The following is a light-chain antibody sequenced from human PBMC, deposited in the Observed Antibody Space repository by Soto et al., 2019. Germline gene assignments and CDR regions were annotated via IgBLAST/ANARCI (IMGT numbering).Light chain of an antibody. J-gene: IGKJ3*01. Sequence: SQISHSPSSLSASVWYGVTDTCQASQDISNNLTWYQQKPGKAPKLLIYDASTLETGVPSRFSGSGSGTDFTFTISSLQSEDIATYYCQQYDNLPLTFGAGTKVDTK. V-gene: IGKV1-33*01. CDR1: QDISNN. CDR3: QQYDNLPLT. CDR2: DAS.